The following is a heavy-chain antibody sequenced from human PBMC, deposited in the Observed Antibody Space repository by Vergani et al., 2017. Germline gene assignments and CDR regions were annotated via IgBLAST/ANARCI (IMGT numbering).Heavy chain of an antibody. J-gene: IGHJ4*02. V-gene: IGHV3-33*01. CDR2: IWYDGSNK. CDR1: GFTFSSYG. D-gene: IGHD5-12*01. CDR3: ARDPGGSGYDRGDYFDY. Sequence: QVQLVESGGGVVQPGRSLRLSCAASGFTFSSYGMHWVRQAPGKGLEWVAVIWYDGSNKYYADSVKGRFTISRDNSKITLYLQMNSLRAEDTAVYYCARDPGGSGYDRGDYFDYWGQGTLVTVSS.